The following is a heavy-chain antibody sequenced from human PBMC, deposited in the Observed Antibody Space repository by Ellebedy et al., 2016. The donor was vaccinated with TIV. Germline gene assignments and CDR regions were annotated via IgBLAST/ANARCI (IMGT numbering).Heavy chain of an antibody. CDR3: ANFVGGKGLDYFDY. D-gene: IGHD1-26*01. Sequence: MPSETLSLTCAVSGGSISSGAYSWSWIRQPPGKGLEWIGYIFHSGSPYYNPSLKSRVTISVDRSKNQFSLKLSSVTAADTAVYFCANFVGGKGLDYFDYWGQGILVTVSS. J-gene: IGHJ4*02. CDR2: IFHSGSP. CDR1: GGSISSGAYS. V-gene: IGHV4-30-2*01.